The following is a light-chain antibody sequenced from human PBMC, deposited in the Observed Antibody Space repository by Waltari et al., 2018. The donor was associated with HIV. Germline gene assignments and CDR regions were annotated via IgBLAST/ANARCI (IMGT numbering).Light chain of an antibody. CDR2: EVN. J-gene: IGLJ2*01. Sequence: HSALTPPASVSGSPGQSTTISSTAPSTPVGGFDLLSWSQQNPGKAPKLIIFEVNKRPSGVSNRFSGSKSGNTASLTISGLQTEDETDYYCCSYARSRSLLFGGGTKLTVL. V-gene: IGLV2-23*02. CDR3: CSYARSRSLL. CDR1: STPVGGFDL.